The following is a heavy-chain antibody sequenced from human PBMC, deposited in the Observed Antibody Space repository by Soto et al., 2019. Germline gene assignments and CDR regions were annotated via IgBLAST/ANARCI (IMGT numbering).Heavy chain of an antibody. CDR3: AKTRDYYDSGVGWFDP. CDR1: GGTFSSYA. V-gene: IGHV1-69*06. D-gene: IGHD3-22*01. CDR2: IIPIFGTA. J-gene: IGHJ5*02. Sequence: QVQLVQSGAEVKKPGSSVKVSCKASGGTFSSYAISWVRQAPGQGLEWMGGIIPIFGTANYAQKFQGRVTITADKSTSTAYLELSSLRSEDTAVYYSAKTRDYYDSGVGWFDPWGQGTLVTVSS.